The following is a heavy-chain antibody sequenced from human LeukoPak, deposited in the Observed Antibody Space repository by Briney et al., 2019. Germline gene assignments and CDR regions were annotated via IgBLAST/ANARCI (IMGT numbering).Heavy chain of an antibody. D-gene: IGHD3-3*01. CDR1: GYTFTGYY. CDR2: INPNSGGT. CDR3: ARAVTVWSGYYYMDV. V-gene: IGHV1-2*02. J-gene: IGHJ6*03. Sequence: ASVKVSCKASGYTFTGYYMHWVRQAPGQGLEWMGWINPNSGGTNYAQKFQGRVTITADESTSTAYMELSSLRSEDTAVYYCARAVTVWSGYYYMDVWGKGTTVTVSS.